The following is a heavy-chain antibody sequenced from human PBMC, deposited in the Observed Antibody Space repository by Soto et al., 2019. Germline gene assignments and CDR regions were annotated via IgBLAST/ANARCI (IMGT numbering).Heavy chain of an antibody. CDR1: GCSISGSPYY. V-gene: IGHV4-39*01. D-gene: IGHD1-26*01. CDR2: IYYSGAT. J-gene: IGHJ3*02. CDR3: ARYGITGSYSAAFYT. Sequence: PSETLSLTCTVSGCSISGSPYYWCWILHPPGKGLEWIGNIYYSGATYYNPSLKSRVTISVDTSRNQFSLKLRSVTAAETAVYYCARYGITGSYSAAFYTCGQETMVTVSS.